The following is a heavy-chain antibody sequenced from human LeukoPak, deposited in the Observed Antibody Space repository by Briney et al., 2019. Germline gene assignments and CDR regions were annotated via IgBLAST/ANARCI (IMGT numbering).Heavy chain of an antibody. CDR3: ARASGCSGGSCYSGDYYYYMDV. V-gene: IGHV1-46*01. J-gene: IGHJ6*03. CDR2: INPSGGSK. CDR1: GYTFTSYY. D-gene: IGHD2-15*01. Sequence: PGASVKVSCKASGYTFTSYYMHWVRQAPGKGLEWMGIINPSGGSKSYAQKYQGRVTMTRDTSTSTVYMELSSLRSEDTAVYYCARASGCSGGSCYSGDYYYYMDVWGKGTTVTVSS.